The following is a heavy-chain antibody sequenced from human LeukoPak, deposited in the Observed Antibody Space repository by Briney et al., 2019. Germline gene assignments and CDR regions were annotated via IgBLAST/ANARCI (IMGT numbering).Heavy chain of an antibody. CDR3: ARESSVPYYYGSGSSFDY. Sequence: FQGRVTITRDTSASTAYMELSSLRSEDTAVYYCARESSVPYYYGSGSSFDYWGQGTLVTVSS. J-gene: IGHJ4*02. D-gene: IGHD3-10*01. V-gene: IGHV1-3*01.